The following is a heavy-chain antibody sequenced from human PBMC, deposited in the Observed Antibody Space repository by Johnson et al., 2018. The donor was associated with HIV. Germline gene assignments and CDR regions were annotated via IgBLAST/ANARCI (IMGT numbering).Heavy chain of an antibody. CDR3: AKERAYIRTFDI. Sequence: QVPLVESGGGLVQPGGSLRLSCAASGFTVGSNSMTWVRHAPGKGLEWVSVISYHVNNNDYADSVKGRFTISRDNSKNTLYLQMNSLRAEDTAVYYCAKERAYIRTFDIWGQGTLVTVSS. D-gene: IGHD5-18*01. CDR1: GFTVGSNS. V-gene: IGHV3-30*18. J-gene: IGHJ3*02. CDR2: ISYHVNNN.